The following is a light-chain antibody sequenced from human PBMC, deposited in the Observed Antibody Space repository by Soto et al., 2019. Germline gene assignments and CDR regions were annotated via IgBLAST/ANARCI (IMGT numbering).Light chain of an antibody. CDR3: QQSYSTPIT. CDR2: AAS. CDR1: QSISSY. Sequence: DLQMTPSPSSLXXXXXXXXTITCRASQSISSYLNWYQQKPGKAPKLLIYAASSLQSGVPARFSGSGSGTDFTLSISSLQPEDFATYYCQQSYSTPITFGQGTRLEIK. J-gene: IGKJ5*01. V-gene: IGKV1-39*01.